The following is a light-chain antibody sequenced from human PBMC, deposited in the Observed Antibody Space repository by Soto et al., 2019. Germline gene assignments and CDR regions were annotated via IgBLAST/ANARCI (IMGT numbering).Light chain of an antibody. CDR3: SSYTSSATPVV. CDR1: SSGVGGYNF. J-gene: IGLJ2*01. CDR2: EVS. Sequence: QSALTQPASVSGSPGQSITISCTGASSGVGGYNFVSWYQQQPGKAPKLMIYEVSNRPSGVSNRFSGSKSGNTASLTISGLQAEDEADYYCSSYTSSATPVVFGGGTKLTVL. V-gene: IGLV2-14*01.